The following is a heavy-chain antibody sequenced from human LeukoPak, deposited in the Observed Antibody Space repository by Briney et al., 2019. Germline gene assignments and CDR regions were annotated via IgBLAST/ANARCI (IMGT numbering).Heavy chain of an antibody. Sequence: SVKVSCKASGFTFTSSAVQWVRQARGQRLEWIGWIVVGSGNTNYAQKFQQRVTITRDSSTSTAYMELSSLRSEDTAVYYCAAVRHQNYDFWSGASPEYYFDYWGQGTLVTVSS. J-gene: IGHJ4*02. D-gene: IGHD3-3*01. CDR3: AAVRHQNYDFWSGASPEYYFDY. CDR1: GFTFTSSA. V-gene: IGHV1-58*01. CDR2: IVVGSGNT.